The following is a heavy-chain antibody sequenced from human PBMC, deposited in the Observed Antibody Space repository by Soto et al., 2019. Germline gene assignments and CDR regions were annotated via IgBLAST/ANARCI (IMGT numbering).Heavy chain of an antibody. CDR2: IIPILGIA. CDR3: AIYLIPLFGVAPLPFDS. J-gene: IGHJ4*02. V-gene: IGHV1-69*02. CDR1: GGTFSSYT. D-gene: IGHD3-3*01. Sequence: GASVKVSCKASGGTFSSYTISWVRQAPGQGLEWMGRIIPILGIANYAQKFQGRVTITADTSTSTAYMELSSLRSEDTAVYYCAIYLIPLFGVAPLPFDSWGQGTLVTVSS.